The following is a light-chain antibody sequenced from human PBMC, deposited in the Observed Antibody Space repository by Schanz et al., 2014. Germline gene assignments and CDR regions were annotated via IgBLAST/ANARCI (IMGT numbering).Light chain of an antibody. V-gene: IGLV2-11*01. CDR1: SSDVGGYKY. CDR2: DVS. Sequence: QSALTQPPSASGSPGQSVTISCTGTSSDVGGYKYVSWYRQHPGKAPKVIIYDVSKRPSGVPDRFSGSKSGNTASLTISGLQAEDEADYYCCSYAGSYTLVFGGGTKLTVL. CDR3: CSYAGSYTLV. J-gene: IGLJ2*01.